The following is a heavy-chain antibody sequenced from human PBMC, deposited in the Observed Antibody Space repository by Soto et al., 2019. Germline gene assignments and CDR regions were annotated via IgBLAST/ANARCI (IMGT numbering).Heavy chain of an antibody. V-gene: IGHV1-46*01. CDR1: VYTFTSYY. D-gene: IGHD2-8*01. Sequence: QVQLVQSGAEVKKPGASVKISCKASVYTFTSYYMHWVRQAPGQGLEWMGIINPSGGSTNYAQKVQGRVAMTRDTSTSTVYMELNSVTSEDTDVYYCARPPYPGCINAICYPLDYWGQGALVTVSS. CDR3: ARPPYPGCINAICYPLDY. CDR2: INPSGGST. J-gene: IGHJ4*02.